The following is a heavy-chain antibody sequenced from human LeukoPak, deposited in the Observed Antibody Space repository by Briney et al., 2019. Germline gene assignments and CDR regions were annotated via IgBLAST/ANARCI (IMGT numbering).Heavy chain of an antibody. V-gene: IGHV4-39*01. CDR1: GGSISSRSYY. CDR3: ARHNPYGSGSYYIPY. CDR2: IYYSGST. J-gene: IGHJ4*02. Sequence: SETLSLTCTVSGGSISSRSYYWGWIRQPPGKGLEWIGSIYYSGSTYYNPSLKSRVTISVDTSKNQFSLKLSSVTAADTAVYYCARHNPYGSGSYYIPYWGQGTLVTVSS. D-gene: IGHD3-10*01.